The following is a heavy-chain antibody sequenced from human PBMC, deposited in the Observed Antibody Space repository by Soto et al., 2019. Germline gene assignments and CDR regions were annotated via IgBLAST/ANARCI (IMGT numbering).Heavy chain of an antibody. CDR1: GGSISSSSYY. Sequence: SETLSLTCTVSGGSISSSSYYWGWIRQPPGKGLEWIGSIYYSGSTYYNPSLKSRVTISVDTSKNQFSLKLSSVTAADTAAYYCASRVAAAGRPPNYWGQGTLVTVSS. J-gene: IGHJ4*02. CDR3: ASRVAAAGRPPNY. V-gene: IGHV4-39*01. D-gene: IGHD6-13*01. CDR2: IYYSGST.